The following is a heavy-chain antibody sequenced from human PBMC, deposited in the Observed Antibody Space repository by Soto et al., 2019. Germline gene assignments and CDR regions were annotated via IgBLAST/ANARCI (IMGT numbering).Heavy chain of an antibody. CDR1: GGTFTSYY. J-gene: IGHJ4*02. D-gene: IGHD3-22*01. CDR2: INPSGGST. CDR3: ARGGYYDSSGYYKKFDY. Sequence: QVQLVQSGAEVKKPGSSVKVSCKASGGTFTSYYMHWVRQAPGQGLEWMGIINPSGGSTSYAQKFQGRVTMTRDTSTSTVYMELSSLRSEDTAVYYCARGGYYDSSGYYKKFDYWGQGTLVTVSS. V-gene: IGHV1-46*01.